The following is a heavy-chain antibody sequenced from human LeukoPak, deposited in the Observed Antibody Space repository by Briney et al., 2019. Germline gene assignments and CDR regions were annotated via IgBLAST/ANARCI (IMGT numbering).Heavy chain of an antibody. Sequence: GASVKVSCKASGYTFTSYGISWVRQAPGQGLEWMGIINPSGGSTTYAQKFQGRVTMTRDMSTSTVYMELSSLRSEDTAVYYCARSVAAPYWFDPWGQGTLVTVSS. D-gene: IGHD6-19*01. J-gene: IGHJ5*02. V-gene: IGHV1-46*01. CDR3: ARSVAAPYWFDP. CDR2: INPSGGST. CDR1: GYTFTSYG.